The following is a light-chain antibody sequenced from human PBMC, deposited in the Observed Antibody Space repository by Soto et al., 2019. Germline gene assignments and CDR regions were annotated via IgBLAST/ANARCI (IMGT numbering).Light chain of an antibody. V-gene: IGKV3-20*01. CDR1: QSVSNNY. Sequence: IVLTQSRGTLSLSPVDRATLSCRASQSVSNNYLAWYQQKPGQAPRLLIYGASSRATGFPARFSGSGSGTDFTLTISSLQSDDFAVYYCQQYDNWPWKFGQGTKVDIK. J-gene: IGKJ1*01. CDR3: QQYDNWPWK. CDR2: GAS.